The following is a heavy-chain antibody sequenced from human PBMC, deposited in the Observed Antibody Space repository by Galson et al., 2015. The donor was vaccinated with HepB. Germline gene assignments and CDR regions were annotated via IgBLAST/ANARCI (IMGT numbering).Heavy chain of an antibody. J-gene: IGHJ6*02. CDR1: GGTFSSYA. Sequence: SVKVSCKASGGTFSSYAISWVRQAPGQGLEWMGGIIPIFGTANYAQKFQGRVTITADESTSTAYMELSSLRSEDTAVYYCARAILPTVTTGYYYYGMDVWGQGTTVTVSS. CDR3: ARAILPTVTTGYYYYGMDV. CDR2: IIPIFGTA. V-gene: IGHV1-69*13. D-gene: IGHD4-17*01.